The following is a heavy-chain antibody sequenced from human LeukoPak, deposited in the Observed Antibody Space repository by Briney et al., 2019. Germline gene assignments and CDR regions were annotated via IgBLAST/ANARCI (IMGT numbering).Heavy chain of an antibody. D-gene: IGHD5-24*01. V-gene: IGHV1-2*06. CDR2: INPNSGGT. Sequence: ASVKVSCKASGYTSTGYYMHWVRQAPGQGLEWMGRINPNSGGTNYAQKFQGRVTMTRDTSISTAYMELSRLRSDDTAVYYCARGMSEMAALGAEYFQHWGQGTLVTVSS. CDR3: ARGMSEMAALGAEYFQH. CDR1: GYTSTGYY. J-gene: IGHJ1*01.